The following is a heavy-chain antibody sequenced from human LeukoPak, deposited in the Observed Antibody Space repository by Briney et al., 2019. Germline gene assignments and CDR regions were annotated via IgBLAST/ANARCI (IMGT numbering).Heavy chain of an antibody. Sequence: SETLSLTCTVSGGSMSSYYWSWIRQPPGKGLEWIGYIYDSGSTNYNPSLKSRVTISVDTSNNQFSLKLNSVTAADTAVYYCARHGTSGIYRRPFDIWGQGSMVTVSS. D-gene: IGHD1-26*01. CDR1: GGSMSSYY. CDR2: IYDSGST. J-gene: IGHJ3*02. V-gene: IGHV4-59*08. CDR3: ARHGTSGIYRRPFDI.